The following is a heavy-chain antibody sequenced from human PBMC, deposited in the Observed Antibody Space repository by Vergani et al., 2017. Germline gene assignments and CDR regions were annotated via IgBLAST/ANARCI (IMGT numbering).Heavy chain of an antibody. Sequence: QVQLVQSGAEVKKPGASVKVSCKASGYTFTSYDINWVRQATGQGLEWMGWMNPNSGNTGYAQKFQGRVTMTRNTSISTAYMELSSLRSEDTAVYYCSRMHDFWSDYYPRVSYYMDVWGKGTTVTVSS. CDR3: SRMHDFWSDYYPRVSYYMDV. D-gene: IGHD3-3*01. CDR1: GYTFTSYD. CDR2: MNPNSGNT. V-gene: IGHV1-8*01. J-gene: IGHJ6*03.